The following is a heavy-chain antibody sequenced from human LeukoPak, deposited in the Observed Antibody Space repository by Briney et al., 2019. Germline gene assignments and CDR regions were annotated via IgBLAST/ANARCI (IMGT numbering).Heavy chain of an antibody. J-gene: IGHJ6*02. V-gene: IGHV1-2*02. Sequence: ASVKASCKASGYTFTDYYLHWVRQAPGQGGEGMGWINPNSGGTNYEQKFQGRVTMTRDTSISTVYMELSRLSSDDTAVYYCVSLGATTIYYYGMDVWGQGTTVTVSS. CDR1: GYTFTDYY. CDR3: VSLGATTIYYYGMDV. D-gene: IGHD1-26*01. CDR2: INPNSGGT.